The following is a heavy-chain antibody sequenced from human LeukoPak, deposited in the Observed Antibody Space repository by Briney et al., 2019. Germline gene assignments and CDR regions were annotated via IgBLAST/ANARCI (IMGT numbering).Heavy chain of an antibody. CDR2: IYYSGST. D-gene: IGHD3-22*01. CDR1: GGSLSSYY. J-gene: IGHJ4*02. CDR3: ARETPYYDSSGPIDY. V-gene: IGHV4-59*01. Sequence: SETLSLTCTVSGGSLSSYYWSWIRQPPGKGLEWIGYIYYSGSTNYNPSLKSRVTISVDTSKNQFSLKLSSVTAADTAVYYCARETPYYDSSGPIDYWGQGTLVTVSS.